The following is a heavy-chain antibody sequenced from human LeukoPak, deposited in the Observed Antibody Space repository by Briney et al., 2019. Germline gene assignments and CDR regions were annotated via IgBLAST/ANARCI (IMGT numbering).Heavy chain of an antibody. D-gene: IGHD3-22*01. CDR3: ARGPLYHFDGSGYYYFDY. CDR1: GGSFSGYY. CDR2: INHSGST. J-gene: IGHJ4*02. Sequence: SETLSLTCAVYGGSFSGYYWSWIRQPPGKGLEWIGEINHSGSTNYNPSLKSRVTISVDTSKNQFSLKLSSVTAADTAVYYCARGPLYHFDGSGYYYFDYWGQGTLVTVSS. V-gene: IGHV4-34*01.